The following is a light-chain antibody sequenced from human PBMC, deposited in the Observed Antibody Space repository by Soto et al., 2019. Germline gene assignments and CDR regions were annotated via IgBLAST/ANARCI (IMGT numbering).Light chain of an antibody. CDR2: VGTGEIVG. CDR1: SDDSNYI. V-gene: IGLV9-49*03. CDR3: GTDHGSGSNFVRV. J-gene: IGLJ3*02. Sequence: QLVLTQPPSASASPGASVTLTCTLNSDDSNYIVDWYQQRPGKGPRFVMRVGTGEIVGSKGDGIPDRFSVLGSGLNRYLTIKNIQEEDEGDYHCGTDHGSGSNFVRVFGGGTKLTVL.